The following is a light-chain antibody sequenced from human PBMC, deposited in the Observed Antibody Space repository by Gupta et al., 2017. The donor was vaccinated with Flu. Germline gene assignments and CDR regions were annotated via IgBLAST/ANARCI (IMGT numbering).Light chain of an antibody. CDR1: SGYSNYK. CDR2: VGTGVSVG. Sequence: QPVLTQPPSASASLGASVTPTSTLSSGYSNYKVDWYQQRPGKGPRLVMRVGTGVSVGYKGYGIPERFSVVGSALNRYLTIKNLPEEDESDYDCGEYHGNASNIDYGVFGGGTKLTVL. CDR3: GEYHGNASNIDYGV. J-gene: IGLJ2*01. V-gene: IGLV9-49*01.